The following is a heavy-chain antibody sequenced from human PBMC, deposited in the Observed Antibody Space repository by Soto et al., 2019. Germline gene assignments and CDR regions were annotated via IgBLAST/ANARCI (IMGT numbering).Heavy chain of an antibody. V-gene: IGHV3-7*01. CDR2: IKQDGSEK. D-gene: IGHD2-2*01. CDR1: GFTFSSYW. Sequence: GGSLRLSCAASGFTFSSYWMSWVRQAPGKGLEWVANIKQDGSEKYYVDSVKGRFTISRDNAKNALYLQMNSLRAEDTAVYYCARGFQHAGDAFDIWGQGTMVTVSS. J-gene: IGHJ3*02. CDR3: ARGFQHAGDAFDI.